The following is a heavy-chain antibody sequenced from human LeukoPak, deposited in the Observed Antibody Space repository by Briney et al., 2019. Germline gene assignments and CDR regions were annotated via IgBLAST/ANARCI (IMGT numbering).Heavy chain of an antibody. D-gene: IGHD1-1*01. J-gene: IGHJ6*02. Sequence: AGSVRLSCAASGFTFSTYAMSWVRQAPGRGLEWVSTISGSGGSTYYADSVKGRFTISRDNSKDTLYLQMNTLRGEDTAVYYCAKDQRRSAGLEPVYGMDVWGQGTTVTVSS. CDR2: ISGSGGST. CDR1: GFTFSTYA. CDR3: AKDQRRSAGLEPVYGMDV. V-gene: IGHV3-23*01.